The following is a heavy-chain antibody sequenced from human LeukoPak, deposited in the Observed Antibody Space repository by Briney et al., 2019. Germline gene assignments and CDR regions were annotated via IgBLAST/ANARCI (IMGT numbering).Heavy chain of an antibody. Sequence: ASVKVSCKASGYPFTSYGISWVRQAPGQGLEWMGIINPSGGSTSYAQKFQGRVTMTRDTSTSTVYMELSSLRSEDTAVYYCARDLLAFTGPQDAFDIWGQGTMVTVSS. CDR2: INPSGGST. V-gene: IGHV1-46*01. CDR1: GYPFTSYG. D-gene: IGHD2-8*02. CDR3: ARDLLAFTGPQDAFDI. J-gene: IGHJ3*02.